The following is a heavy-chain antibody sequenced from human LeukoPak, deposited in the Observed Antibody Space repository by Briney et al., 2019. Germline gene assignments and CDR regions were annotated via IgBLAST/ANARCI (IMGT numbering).Heavy chain of an antibody. Sequence: GGSLRLSCAASGFTFSVYGMHWVRQAPGKGLEWVAFISYDGRIKYYGDSVKGRFTISRDNSKNTLYLQMNSLRAEDTALYYCTSPMESWATEWGQGTLVTVSS. CDR1: GFTFSVYG. CDR2: ISYDGRIK. V-gene: IGHV3-30*03. J-gene: IGHJ4*02. CDR3: TSPMESWATE. D-gene: IGHD5-12*01.